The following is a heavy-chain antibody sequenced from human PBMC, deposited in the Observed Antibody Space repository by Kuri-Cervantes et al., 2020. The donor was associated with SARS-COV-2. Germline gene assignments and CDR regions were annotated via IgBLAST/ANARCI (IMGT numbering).Heavy chain of an antibody. CDR2: IYTSGST. D-gene: IGHD2-2*01. V-gene: IGHV4-4*07. CDR3: ARDARYCSSTSCYWWFDP. CDR1: GGSISSYY. Sequence: ESLKISCTVSGGSISSYYWSWIRQPAGKGLEWIGRIYTSGSTNYNPSLKSRVTMSVDTSKNQFSLKLSSVTAADTAVYYCARDARYCSSTSCYWWFDPWGQGTLVTVSS. J-gene: IGHJ5*02.